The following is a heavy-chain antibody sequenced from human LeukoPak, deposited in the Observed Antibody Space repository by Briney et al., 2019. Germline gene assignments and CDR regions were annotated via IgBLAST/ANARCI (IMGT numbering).Heavy chain of an antibody. Sequence: PSETLSLTCAVYGGSFSGYYWSWIRQPPGKGLEWIGEINHSGSTNYNPSLKSRVTISVDTSKNQFSLKLSSVTAADTAVYYCVFDYGGNPDYWGQGTLVTVSS. CDR3: VFDYGGNPDY. CDR1: GGSFSGYY. V-gene: IGHV4-34*01. D-gene: IGHD4-23*01. J-gene: IGHJ4*02. CDR2: INHSGST.